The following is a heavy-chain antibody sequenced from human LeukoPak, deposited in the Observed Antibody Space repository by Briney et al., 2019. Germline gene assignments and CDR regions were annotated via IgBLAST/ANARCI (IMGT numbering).Heavy chain of an antibody. V-gene: IGHV4-59*01. CDR2: IYYSGST. J-gene: IGHJ5*02. CDR1: GGSISSYY. Sequence: PSETLSLTCTVSGGSISSYYWSWIRQPPGKGLEWIGYIYYSGSTNYNPSLKSRVTISVDTSKNQFSLKLSSVTAADTAVYYCARFGYSYGYSWFDPWGQGTLVTVSS. CDR3: ARFGYSYGYSWFDP. D-gene: IGHD5-18*01.